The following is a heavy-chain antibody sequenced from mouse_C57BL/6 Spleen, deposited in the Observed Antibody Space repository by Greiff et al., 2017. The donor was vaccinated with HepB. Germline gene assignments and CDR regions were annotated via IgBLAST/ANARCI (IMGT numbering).Heavy chain of an antibody. Sequence: EVQLQQSGPGLVKPSQSLSLTCSVTGYSITSGYYWNWIRQFPGNKLEWMGYISYDGSNKYNPSLKNRISITRDTSKNQFFLKLNSVTTEDTATYYCARGGVYDDWFAYWGQGTLVTVSA. J-gene: IGHJ3*01. D-gene: IGHD2-14*01. CDR3: ARGGVYDDWFAY. CDR1: GYSITSGYY. CDR2: ISYDGSN. V-gene: IGHV3-6*01.